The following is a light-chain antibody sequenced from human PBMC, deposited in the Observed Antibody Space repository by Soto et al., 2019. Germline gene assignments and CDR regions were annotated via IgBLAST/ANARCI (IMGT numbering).Light chain of an antibody. V-gene: IGKV1-5*01. J-gene: IGKJ1*01. CDR1: QSISSW. CDR2: DAS. Sequence: DIQMTQSPSTLSASVGDRVTITCRASQSISSWLAWYQQKPGKAPKLLIFDASSLEGGVPSRFSGSGSGTEFTLNISSLQPDDFATYYCQQYNSYSRTFGQGTKVEIK. CDR3: QQYNSYSRT.